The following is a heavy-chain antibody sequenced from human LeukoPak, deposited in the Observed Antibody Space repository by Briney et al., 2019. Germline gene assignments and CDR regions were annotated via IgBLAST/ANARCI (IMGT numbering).Heavy chain of an antibody. CDR2: MYSGGST. CDR1: GFTVSSYY. Sequence: GGSLILSCAASGFTVSSYYMTWVRQAPGKGLEWVSVMYSGGSTYYADSVKGRVAISRDNSQNTVFLQMNSVRVEDTAVYYCARSYSNHLFGMDVWGQGTAVTVSS. V-gene: IGHV3-66*01. CDR3: ARSYSNHLFGMDV. D-gene: IGHD4-11*01. J-gene: IGHJ6*02.